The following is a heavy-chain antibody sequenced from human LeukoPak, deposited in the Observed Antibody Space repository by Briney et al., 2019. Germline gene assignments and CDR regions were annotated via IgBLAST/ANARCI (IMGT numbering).Heavy chain of an antibody. Sequence: SETLSLTCTVSGASISSYYWSWIRQPPGKGLEWIGYIYYSGSTNYNPSLKSRVTISVDTSKNQFSLKLSSVTAADTAVYYCVRGDSNLFICWGQGTLVSVSS. CDR1: GASISSYY. CDR2: IYYSGST. D-gene: IGHD4-11*01. CDR3: VRGDSNLFIC. V-gene: IGHV4-59*01. J-gene: IGHJ4*02.